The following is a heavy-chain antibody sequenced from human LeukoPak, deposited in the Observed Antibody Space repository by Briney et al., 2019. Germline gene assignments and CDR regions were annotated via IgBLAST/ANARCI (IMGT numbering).Heavy chain of an antibody. Sequence: GESLKISCKGSGYSFTSYWIGWVRQMPGKGLEWMGIIYPGDSDTRYSPSFQGQVTISADKSISTAYLQWSSLKASDTAMYYCASSSASSSWFDPPDAFDIWGQGTMVTVSS. V-gene: IGHV5-51*01. J-gene: IGHJ3*02. D-gene: IGHD6-13*01. CDR1: GYSFTSYW. CDR2: IYPGDSDT. CDR3: ASSSASSSWFDPPDAFDI.